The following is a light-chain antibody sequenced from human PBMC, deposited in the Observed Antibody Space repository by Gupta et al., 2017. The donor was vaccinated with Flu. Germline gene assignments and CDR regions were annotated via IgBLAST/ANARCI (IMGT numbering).Light chain of an antibody. V-gene: IGKV3-20*01. CDR3: QHYGSSPAFT. CDR1: PTVAASF. CDR2: GAS. Sequence: EIVLTQSPGSLSLSSGEGATLSCRASPTVAASFLDWYQQQPGQAPRLLIYGASSRAAGIPARFSGSGSGTAFSLTITSLEPADFSMYYCQHYGSSPAFTFGQVTKLEI. J-gene: IGKJ2*01.